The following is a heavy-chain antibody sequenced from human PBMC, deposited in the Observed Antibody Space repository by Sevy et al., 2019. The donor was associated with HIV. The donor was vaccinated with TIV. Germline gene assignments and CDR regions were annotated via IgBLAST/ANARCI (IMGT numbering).Heavy chain of an antibody. D-gene: IGHD6-13*01. CDR2: INPNSGGT. Sequence: ASVKVSCKASGYTFTGYYMHWVRQAPGQGLEWMGWINPNSGGTNYAQKFQGRVTMTRDTSISTDYMELSRLRSDDTAVYYCARASSSIAAAGTKGIDIWGQGTMVTVSS. CDR3: ARASSSIAAAGTKGIDI. V-gene: IGHV1-2*02. J-gene: IGHJ3*02. CDR1: GYTFTGYY.